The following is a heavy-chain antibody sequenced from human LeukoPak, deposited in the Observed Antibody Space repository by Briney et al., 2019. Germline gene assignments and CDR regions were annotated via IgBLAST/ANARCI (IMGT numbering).Heavy chain of an antibody. V-gene: IGHV3-7*01. CDR1: GFTFSSYW. CDR2: IKQDGSEK. Sequence: GGSLRLSCAASGFTFSSYWMSWVRQAPGKGLEWVANIKQDGSEKYYVDSVKGQFTISRDNAKNSLYLQMNSLRAEDTAVYYCARDRGSSSWFNWFDPWGQGTLVTVSS. D-gene: IGHD6-13*01. CDR3: ARDRGSSSWFNWFDP. J-gene: IGHJ5*02.